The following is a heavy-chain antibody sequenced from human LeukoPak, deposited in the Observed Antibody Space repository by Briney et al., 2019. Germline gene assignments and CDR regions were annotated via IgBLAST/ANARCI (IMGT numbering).Heavy chain of an antibody. CDR2: ISSSSSYI. D-gene: IGHD6-13*01. CDR3: ARDEFGIAAHPGRAYYYYGMDV. V-gene: IGHV3-21*01. Sequence: GGPLRLSCAASGFTFSSYSMNWVRQAPGKGLEWVSSISSSSSYIYYADSVKGRFTISRDNAKNSLYLQMNSLRAEDTAVYYCARDEFGIAAHPGRAYYYYGMDVWGQGTTVTVSS. J-gene: IGHJ6*02. CDR1: GFTFSSYS.